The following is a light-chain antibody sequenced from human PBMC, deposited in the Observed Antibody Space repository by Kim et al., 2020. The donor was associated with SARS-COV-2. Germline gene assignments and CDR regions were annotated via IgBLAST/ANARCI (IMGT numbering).Light chain of an antibody. J-gene: IGKJ1*01. CDR2: GAC. CDR3: QQYGSSPPET. V-gene: IGKV3-20*01. CDR1: QSVSSSY. Sequence: PGERATLSCRASQSVSSSYLAWYQQKPGQAPRLLIYGACSRATGIPDRFSGSGSGTDFTLTISRLEPEDFAVYYCQQYGSSPPETFGQGTKVDIK.